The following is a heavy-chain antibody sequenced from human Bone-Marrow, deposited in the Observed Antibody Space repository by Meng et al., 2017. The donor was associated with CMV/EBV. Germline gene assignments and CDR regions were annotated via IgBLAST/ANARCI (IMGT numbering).Heavy chain of an antibody. J-gene: IGHJ4*02. V-gene: IGHV3-7*01. D-gene: IGHD4-17*01. CDR2: IKEDGSEK. Sequence: GESLKISCVASGFTFSSYWMGWGRQAPGKGLEWVANIKEDGSEKYFVGSVKGRFTISRDNAKNSLYLQMNSVRVEDTAVYYCGSEEGDDNGEYLPLGALGLANYFAYWGQGTLVTVSS. CDR1: GFTFSSYW. CDR3: GSEEGDDNGEYLPLGALGLANYFAY.